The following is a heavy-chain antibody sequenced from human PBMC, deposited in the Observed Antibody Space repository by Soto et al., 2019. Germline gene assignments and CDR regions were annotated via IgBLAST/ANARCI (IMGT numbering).Heavy chain of an antibody. CDR3: ARVVTLLWCGEPKNDAFDL. D-gene: IGHD3-10*01. CDR2: ISYDGSNK. CDR1: GFTFSSYA. V-gene: IGHV3-30-3*01. Sequence: QVQLVESGGGVVQPGRSLRLSCAASGFTFSSYAMHWVRQAPGKGLEWVAVISYDGSNKYYADSVKGRFTISRDNSKNTLYLQMNSLRAEDTAVYYCARVVTLLWCGEPKNDAFDLWGQGTMVTVSS. J-gene: IGHJ3*01.